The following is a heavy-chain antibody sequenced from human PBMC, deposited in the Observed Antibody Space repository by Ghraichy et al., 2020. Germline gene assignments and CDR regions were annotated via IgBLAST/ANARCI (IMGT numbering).Heavy chain of an antibody. CDR1: GDSITSRTYY. CDR2: FYYSGNT. CDR3: ARHNLAGRWFDP. V-gene: IGHV4-39*01. Sequence: SETLSLTCTVSGDSITSRTYYWGWIRQPPGKGLEWIGNFYYSGNTYYNSSLKSRVTISVDTSKNQFSLKLSSVTAADTAIYYCARHNLAGRWFDPWGQGTLVTVSS. J-gene: IGHJ5*02.